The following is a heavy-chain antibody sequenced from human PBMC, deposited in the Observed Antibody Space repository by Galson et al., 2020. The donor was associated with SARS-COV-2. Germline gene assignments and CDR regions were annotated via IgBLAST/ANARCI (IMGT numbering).Heavy chain of an antibody. Sequence: SVKVSCRPSGGTFSKYAITWVRQAPGQGLEWMGVIIPMFGTTRYAQIFEGRVTLTADDSTSTAYMEISSLRSEDTAIYYCARDLGTTVTTGPTSNGFDVWGQGTMVTVSS. V-gene: IGHV1-69*13. D-gene: IGHD4-17*01. CDR3: ARDLGTTVTTGPTSNGFDV. CDR2: IIPMFGTT. J-gene: IGHJ3*01. CDR1: GGTFSKYA.